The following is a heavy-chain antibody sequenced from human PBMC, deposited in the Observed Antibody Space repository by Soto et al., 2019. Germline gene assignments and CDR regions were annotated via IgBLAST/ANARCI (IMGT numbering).Heavy chain of an antibody. J-gene: IGHJ4*02. V-gene: IGHV3-23*01. CDR2: ISGSGGST. Sequence: GGSLRLSCAASGFTFSSYAMSWVRQAPGKGLEWVSAISGSGGSTYYADSVKGRFTISRDNSKNTLYLQMNSLRAEDTAVYYCAKDVGGASTYCTNGVCRRSQGYWGQGTLVTVSS. CDR3: AKDVGGASTYCTNGVCRRSQGY. CDR1: GFTFSSYA. D-gene: IGHD2-8*01.